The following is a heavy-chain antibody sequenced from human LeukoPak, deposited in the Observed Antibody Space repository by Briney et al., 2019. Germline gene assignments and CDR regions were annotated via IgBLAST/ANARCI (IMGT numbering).Heavy chain of an antibody. Sequence: GGSLRLSCAASGFTFSSYAMSWVRQAPGKGLEWVSAISGSGGSTYYADSVKGRFTISRDNSKNTLYLQMNSLRAEDTAVYYCAKDPYYYGSGSYRYWGQGTLVTVSS. CDR2: ISGSGGST. CDR3: AKDPYYYGSGSYRY. D-gene: IGHD3-10*01. CDR1: GFTFSSYA. J-gene: IGHJ4*02. V-gene: IGHV3-23*01.